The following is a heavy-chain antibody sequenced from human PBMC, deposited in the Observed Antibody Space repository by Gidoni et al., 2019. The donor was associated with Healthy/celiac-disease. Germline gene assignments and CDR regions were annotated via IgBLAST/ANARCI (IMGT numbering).Heavy chain of an antibody. Sequence: SYSMNWVRQAPGKGLEWVSSISSSSSYIYYADSVKGRFTISRDNAKNSLYLQMNSLRAEDTAVYYCARDYWFGTVNYYYYYYMDVWGKGTTVTVSS. V-gene: IGHV3-21*01. CDR3: ARDYWFGTVNYYYYYYMDV. CDR2: ISSSSSYI. CDR1: SYS. J-gene: IGHJ6*03. D-gene: IGHD3-10*01.